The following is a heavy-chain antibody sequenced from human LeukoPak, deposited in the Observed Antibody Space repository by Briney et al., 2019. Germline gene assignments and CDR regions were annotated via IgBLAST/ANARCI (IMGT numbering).Heavy chain of an antibody. CDR1: GSSIRSFY. CDR3: TSYYYDSSGYYNFDY. D-gene: IGHD3-22*01. CDR2: MNYSGGT. Sequence: SETRSLTCTVSGSSIRSFYWSWVRQPPGQGLEWSGYMNYSGGTNYNPSLKSRVPISVDTSKTQSSLKLSSVTAADTAVYSCTSYYYDSSGYYNFDYWGQGTLVTVSS. J-gene: IGHJ4*02. V-gene: IGHV4-59*01.